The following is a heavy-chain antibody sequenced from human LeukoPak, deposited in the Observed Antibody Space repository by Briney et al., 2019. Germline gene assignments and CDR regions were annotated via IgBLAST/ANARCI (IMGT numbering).Heavy chain of an antibody. CDR2: IHTGNTNT. Sequence: GSLKISCLGSGYSFINYWLVWVRQMPGQGLEDMGIIHTGNTNTKYYASYEGQVIITVDNSTSTAYLQWRSMKASDSAIYYCARRRGDTVAGPDYWGQGTLVTVSS. D-gene: IGHD6-19*01. V-gene: IGHV5-51*01. J-gene: IGHJ4*02. CDR3: ARRRGDTVAGPDY. CDR1: GYSFINYW.